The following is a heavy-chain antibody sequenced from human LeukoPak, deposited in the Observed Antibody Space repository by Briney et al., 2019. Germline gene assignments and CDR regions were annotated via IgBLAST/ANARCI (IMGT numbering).Heavy chain of an antibody. CDR2: ISSSSSYI. V-gene: IGHV3-21*01. J-gene: IGHJ4*02. D-gene: IGHD3-10*01. Sequence: GGSLRLSCAASGITFSSYSMNWVRQAPGKGLEWVSSISSSSSYIYYADSVKGRFTISRDNAKNSLYLQMNSLRAEDTAVYYCARDPLRLPLIRGVIAHFDYWGQGTLVTVSS. CDR1: GITFSSYS. CDR3: ARDPLRLPLIRGVIAHFDY.